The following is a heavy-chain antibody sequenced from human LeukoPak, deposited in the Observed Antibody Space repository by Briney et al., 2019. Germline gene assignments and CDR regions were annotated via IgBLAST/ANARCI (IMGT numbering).Heavy chain of an antibody. D-gene: IGHD5-24*01. CDR2: ISSSDDGT. CDR3: ARVLGGGYNLGDGFDI. Sequence: GGSLRLSCAASGFSLSSCAMSWVRQAPGKGLEWVSAISSSDDGTYHAGSVRGRFTISRDSSKNTLYLQMNSLRAEDTAVYYCARVLGGGYNLGDGFDIWGQGTMVIVSS. V-gene: IGHV3-23*01. CDR1: GFSLSSCA. J-gene: IGHJ3*02.